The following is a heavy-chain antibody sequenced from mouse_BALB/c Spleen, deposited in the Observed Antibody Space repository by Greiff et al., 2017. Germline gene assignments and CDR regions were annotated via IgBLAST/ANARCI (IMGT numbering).Heavy chain of an antibody. CDR2: IDTSDSYT. CDR1: GYTFTDYW. J-gene: IGHJ1*01. V-gene: IGHV1-69*01. D-gene: IGHD1-1*01. CDR3: ARMDYGSSDRDWYFDV. Sequence: QVQLQQPGAELVMPGASVKMSCKASGYTFTDYWMHWVKQRPGQGLEWIGAIDTSDSYTSYNQKFKGKATLTVDESSSTAYMQLSSLTSEDSAVYYYARMDYGSSDRDWYFDVWGAGTTVTVSS.